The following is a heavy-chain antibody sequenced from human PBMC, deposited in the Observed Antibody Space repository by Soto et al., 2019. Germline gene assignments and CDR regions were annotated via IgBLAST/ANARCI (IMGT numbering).Heavy chain of an antibody. Sequence: PSETLSLTCTVSGGSISSYYWSWIRQPPGKGLEWIGYIYYSGSTNYNPSLKSRVTISVDTSKNQFSLKLSSVTAADTAVYYCARHVRMVRGVAFDYWGQGTLVTVSS. CDR3: ARHVRMVRGVAFDY. CDR2: IYYSGST. J-gene: IGHJ4*02. V-gene: IGHV4-59*08. CDR1: GGSISSYY. D-gene: IGHD3-10*01.